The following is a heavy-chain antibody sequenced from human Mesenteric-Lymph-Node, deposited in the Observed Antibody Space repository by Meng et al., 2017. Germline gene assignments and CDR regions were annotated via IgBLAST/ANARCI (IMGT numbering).Heavy chain of an antibody. CDR2: INPNSGGT. CDR3: ARSAYGDYVKYYDY. V-gene: IGHV1-2*06. CDR1: GYTFTGYY. J-gene: IGHJ4*02. D-gene: IGHD4-17*01. Sequence: ASVKVSCKASGYTFTGYYMHWVRQAPGQGLEWMGRINPNSGGTNYAQKFQGRVTMTRDTSISTAYMELSRLRSDDTAVYFCARSAYGDYVKYYDYWGQGTLVTVSS.